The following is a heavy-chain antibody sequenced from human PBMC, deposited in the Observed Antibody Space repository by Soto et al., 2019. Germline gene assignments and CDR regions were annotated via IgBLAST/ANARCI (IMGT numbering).Heavy chain of an antibody. CDR2: INHSGST. D-gene: IGHD1-1*01. CDR3: ARGPTTTWAPFFDY. V-gene: IGHV4-34*01. J-gene: IGHJ4*02. CDR1: GVSFSGYG. Sequence: PETPSVTCAVYGVSFSGYGWSRIRPPPGKGLEWIGEINHSGSTNYNPSLKSRVTISVDTSKNQFSLRLSSVTAADTAVYYCARGPTTTWAPFFDYWGQGTLVTVSS.